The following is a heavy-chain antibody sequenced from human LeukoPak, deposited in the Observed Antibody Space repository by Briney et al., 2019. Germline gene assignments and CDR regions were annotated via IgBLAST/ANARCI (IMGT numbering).Heavy chain of an antibody. Sequence: GESLKISCKGSGYTFTNYWIAWVRQMPGKGLEWMAIIYPGDSDTRYSPSFQGQVTISADKSISTAYLQWSSLKASDTAMYYCARRGVGTAMSFYDYWGQGTLVTVSS. CDR2: IYPGDSDT. J-gene: IGHJ4*02. CDR3: ARRGVGTAMSFYDY. V-gene: IGHV5-51*01. D-gene: IGHD5-18*01. CDR1: GYTFTNYW.